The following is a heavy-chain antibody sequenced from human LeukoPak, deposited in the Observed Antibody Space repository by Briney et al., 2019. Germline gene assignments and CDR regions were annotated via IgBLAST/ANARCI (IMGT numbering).Heavy chain of an antibody. CDR2: INHSGST. CDR3: ARGLRLDY. CDR1: GGSFSGYY. Sequence: PSETLSLTCAVYGGSFSGYYWSWIRQPPGKGLEWIGEINHSGSTNYNPSLKSRVTISVDTSKNQFSLKLSSVTAADTAVYHCARGLRLDYWGQGTLVTVSS. D-gene: IGHD5-12*01. V-gene: IGHV4-34*01. J-gene: IGHJ4*02.